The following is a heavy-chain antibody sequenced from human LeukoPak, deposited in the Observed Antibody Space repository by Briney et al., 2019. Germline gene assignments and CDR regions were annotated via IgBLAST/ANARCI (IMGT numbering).Heavy chain of an antibody. J-gene: IGHJ4*02. CDR1: GDSVSSNSAA. Sequence: SQTLSLTCALSGDSVSSNSAAWNWIRQSPSRGLEWLGRTYYRSKWYNDYAVSVKSRITINPDTSKNQFSLQLNSVTPEDTAVYYCAREITMVRGVIIVGIDYWGQGTLVTVSS. CDR3: AREITMVRGVIIVGIDY. CDR2: TYYRSKWYN. D-gene: IGHD3-10*01. V-gene: IGHV6-1*01.